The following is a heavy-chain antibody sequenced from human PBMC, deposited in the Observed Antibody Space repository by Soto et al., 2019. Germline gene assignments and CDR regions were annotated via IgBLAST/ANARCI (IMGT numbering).Heavy chain of an antibody. J-gene: IGHJ4*02. CDR2: IYVDGITT. CDR3: ARGGAMGVDY. Sequence: EVQLVESGGGVVQPGGSLRLSCTASGFTFNTHWMHWVRQAPGKGLVWVSRIYVDGITTNYADSVKGRLTVSRDNAKNTVYLHVNTLRDEDTAVYYCARGGAMGVDYWGQGTLVPVSS. V-gene: IGHV3-74*01. CDR1: GFTFNTHW. D-gene: IGHD1-26*01.